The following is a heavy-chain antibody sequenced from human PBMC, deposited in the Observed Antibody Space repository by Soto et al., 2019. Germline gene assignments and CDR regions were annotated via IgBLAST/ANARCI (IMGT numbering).Heavy chain of an antibody. Sequence: GASVKVSCKASGYRFTDYYVHWVRQSPGQGLERMGWIHPNSGGTKFPQKFQGRVIMTRDTSISTAYMDLSRLTPDDTAVYYCARAGLTSLELATMYWGQGTLVTVSS. CDR1: GYRFTDYY. J-gene: IGHJ4*02. V-gene: IGHV1-2*02. CDR2: IHPNSGGT. CDR3: ARAGLTSLELATMY. D-gene: IGHD5-12*01.